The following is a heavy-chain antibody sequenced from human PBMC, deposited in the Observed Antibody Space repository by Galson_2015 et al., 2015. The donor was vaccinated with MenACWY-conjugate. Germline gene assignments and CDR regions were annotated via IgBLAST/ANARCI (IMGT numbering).Heavy chain of an antibody. Sequence: SLRLSCAASGFPFGTYWMTWVRQAPGKGLEWVANIKYDGSEQYYGDSVRGRLIISRDNANNSLFLQVNSLRPEDTAVYYCVRPIMTFAAVRSLDYWGQGTVVTVSS. D-gene: IGHD3-10*01. V-gene: IGHV3-7*01. CDR3: VRPIMTFAAVRSLDY. CDR1: GFPFGTYW. J-gene: IGHJ4*02. CDR2: IKYDGSEQ.